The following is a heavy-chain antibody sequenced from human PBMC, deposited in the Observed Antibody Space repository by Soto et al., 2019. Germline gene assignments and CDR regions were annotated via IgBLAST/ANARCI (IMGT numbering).Heavy chain of an antibody. CDR3: ARDSVGMDV. V-gene: IGHV4-4*07. Sequence: PSETLSLTCTVSGGSINSYYWIWIRQPAGKGLEWLGRIYTSGSTNYNPSLKSRVTMSVDTSQSQISLKLSSVTAADTAVYYCARDSVGMDVWGQGTTVTVSS. CDR1: GGSINSYY. CDR2: IYTSGST. J-gene: IGHJ6*02.